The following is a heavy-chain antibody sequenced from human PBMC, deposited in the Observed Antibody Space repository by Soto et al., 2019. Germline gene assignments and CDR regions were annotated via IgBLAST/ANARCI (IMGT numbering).Heavy chain of an antibody. Sequence: EVQLVESGGGLVQPGGSLRLSCAASGFTFSAYSMNWARQAPGKGLEWVSHITGSSSRIYYADSVKGRFTISRDNDKNSLYLQMTSLRDEDTAVYDCARETIRGYDYVDFWGQGTLVTVSS. D-gene: IGHD5-12*01. CDR3: ARETIRGYDYVDF. CDR1: GFTFSAYS. CDR2: ITGSSSRI. V-gene: IGHV3-48*02. J-gene: IGHJ4*02.